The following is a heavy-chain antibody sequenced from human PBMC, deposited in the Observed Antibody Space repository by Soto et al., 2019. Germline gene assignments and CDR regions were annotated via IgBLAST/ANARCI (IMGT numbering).Heavy chain of an antibody. CDR2: IWYDGSNK. Sequence: PGGSLRLSCAASGFTFSSYGMHWVRQAPGKGLEWVAVIWYDGSNKYYAYSVKGRFTISRDNSKNTLYLQMNSLRAEDTAVYYCARDGYCSGGSCYSVPVFDYWGQGTLVTVSS. V-gene: IGHV3-33*01. CDR1: GFTFSSYG. J-gene: IGHJ4*02. D-gene: IGHD2-15*01. CDR3: ARDGYCSGGSCYSVPVFDY.